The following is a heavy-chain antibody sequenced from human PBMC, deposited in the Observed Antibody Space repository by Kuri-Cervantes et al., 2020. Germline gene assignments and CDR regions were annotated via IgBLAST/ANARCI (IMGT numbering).Heavy chain of an antibody. J-gene: IGHJ3*02. CDR3: AASDSSGWYGTRAFDI. CDR2: IKQDGIEK. Sequence: GGSLRLSCAASGFTFSSYWMSWVRQAPGKGLEWVANIKQDGIEKYYVDSVKGRFTISRDNAKNSLYLQMNSLRAEDTAVYYCAASDSSGWYGTRAFDIWGQGTMVTVSS. D-gene: IGHD6-19*01. CDR1: GFTFSSYW. V-gene: IGHV3-7*01.